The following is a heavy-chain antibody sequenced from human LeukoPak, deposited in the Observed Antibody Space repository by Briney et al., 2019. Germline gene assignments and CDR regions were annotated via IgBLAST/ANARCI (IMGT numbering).Heavy chain of an antibody. D-gene: IGHD3-10*01. CDR1: GDSISSGLYY. CDR3: ARQPKSCARGVFITGKACWFDP. CDR2: IYYSGNT. V-gene: IGHV4-39*01. Sequence: PSETLSLTCTVSGDSISSGLYYWSWIRRTPGKGLEWIGSIYYSGNTYYNPSLKSRVSISIDTSNNQFSLRLTSVTAADTAVYYCARQPKSCARGVFITGKACWFDPWGQGTLVTVSS. J-gene: IGHJ5*02.